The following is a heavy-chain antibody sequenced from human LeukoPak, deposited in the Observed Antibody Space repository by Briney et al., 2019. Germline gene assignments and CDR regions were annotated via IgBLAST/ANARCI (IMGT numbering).Heavy chain of an antibody. V-gene: IGHV4-31*03. CDR1: GGSISSGGYY. J-gene: IGHJ4*02. Sequence: PSQTLSLTCTVSGGSISSGGYYWSWIRQHPGKGLEWIGYIYYSGSTYYNPSLKSRVTISLDMSRTQFSLKLSSVTAADTAVYYCVGWLLSGGGVDYWGQGTLVTVSS. CDR2: IYYSGST. CDR3: VGWLLSGGGVDY. D-gene: IGHD3/OR15-3a*01.